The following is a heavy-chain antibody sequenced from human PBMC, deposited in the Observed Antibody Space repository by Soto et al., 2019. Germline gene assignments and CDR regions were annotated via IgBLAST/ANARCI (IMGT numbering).Heavy chain of an antibody. V-gene: IGHV3-74*01. J-gene: IGHJ6*02. CDR2: INSDGSST. CDR1: GFTFSSYW. D-gene: IGHD5-18*01. Sequence: AGGSLRLSCAASGFTFSSYWMHWVRQAPGKGLVWVSRINSDGSSTSYADSVKGRFTISRDNAKNTLYLQMNSLRAEDTAVYYCARVGAMGSYYYYYGMDVWGQGTTVTVSS. CDR3: ARVGAMGSYYYYYGMDV.